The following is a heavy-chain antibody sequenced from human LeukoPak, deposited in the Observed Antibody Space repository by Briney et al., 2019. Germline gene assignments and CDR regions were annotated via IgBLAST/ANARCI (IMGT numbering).Heavy chain of an antibody. CDR2: MYYSGNS. D-gene: IGHD1-26*01. Sequence: SETLSLTCIVSGVSVGRAGYYWIWIRQPPGKGLEWIGYMYYSGNSNYNPFLKSRVTMSLDPSKNRFSLKLSSVTAADTAVYYCARSQSQSGSYRYYFTYWGQGTLVTVSS. CDR3: ARSQSQSGSYRYYFTY. J-gene: IGHJ4*02. CDR1: GVSVGRAGYY. V-gene: IGHV4-61*08.